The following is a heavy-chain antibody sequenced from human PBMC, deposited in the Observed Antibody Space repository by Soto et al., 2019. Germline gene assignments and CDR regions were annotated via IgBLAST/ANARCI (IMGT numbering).Heavy chain of an antibody. CDR1: GGSVSSGSYY. J-gene: IGHJ3*02. Sequence: SETLSLTCTVSGGSVSSGSYYWSWIRQPPGKGLEWIGYIYYSGSTNYNPSLKSRVTISVDTSKNQFSLKLSSVTAADTAVYYCARWAAYGGNSAACDIWGQETMVTVSS. CDR3: ARWAAYGGNSAACDI. D-gene: IGHD2-21*02. CDR2: IYYSGST. V-gene: IGHV4-61*01.